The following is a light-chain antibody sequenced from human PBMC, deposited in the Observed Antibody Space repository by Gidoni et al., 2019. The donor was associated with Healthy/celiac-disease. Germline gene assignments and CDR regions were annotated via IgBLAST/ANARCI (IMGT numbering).Light chain of an antibody. V-gene: IGKV2-28*01. Sequence: DIVMTQSTLSLPVTPGEPASISCRSSQSLLHSNGYNYLDWYLQKPGQSPQLLIYLGSNRASGVPDRFSGSGSGTDFTLKISRVEAEDVGVYYCMQALQTPRTFGPXTKVDIK. CDR1: QSLLHSNGYNY. CDR2: LGS. J-gene: IGKJ3*01. CDR3: MQALQTPRT.